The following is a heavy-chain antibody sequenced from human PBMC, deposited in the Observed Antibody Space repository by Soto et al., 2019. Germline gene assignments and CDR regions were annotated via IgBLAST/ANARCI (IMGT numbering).Heavy chain of an antibody. CDR3: ARRAETNGWNGFGADKYYFDF. J-gene: IGHJ4*02. D-gene: IGHD1-1*01. CDR2: MNPNTGNS. Sequence: GASVKVSCKASGYTFTSYDIYWVRQATGQGLGWMGWMNPNTGNSGYAQKFQGRVTVTSDTSINTVYMELSSLRSEDTAVYYCARRAETNGWNGFGADKYYFDFWGQGTLVTVSS. V-gene: IGHV1-8*01. CDR1: GYTFTSYD.